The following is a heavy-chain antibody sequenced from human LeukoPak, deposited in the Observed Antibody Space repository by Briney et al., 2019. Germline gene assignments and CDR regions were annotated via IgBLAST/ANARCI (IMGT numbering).Heavy chain of an antibody. Sequence: SETLSLTCTVSGGSIRSGDFYWSWIRQHPGKGLEWIGYIYYSGTTYYSPSLKCRVTISLDTSKNQFSLKLSSVTAADTAVYYCARDYYDSSGYYSGFDYWGQGTLVTVSS. V-gene: IGHV4-31*03. J-gene: IGHJ4*02. D-gene: IGHD3-22*01. CDR3: ARDYYDSSGYYSGFDY. CDR1: GGSIRSGDFY. CDR2: IYYSGTT.